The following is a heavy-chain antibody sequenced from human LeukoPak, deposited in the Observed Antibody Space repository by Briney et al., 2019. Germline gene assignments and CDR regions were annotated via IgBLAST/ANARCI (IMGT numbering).Heavy chain of an antibody. CDR2: VTSRSSHI. V-gene: IGHV3-21*01. Sequence: KTGGSLRLSCAASGFTFSSYSMSWVRQAPGKGLEWVSSVTSRSSHIYYADSVRGRFTISRDNAKKSLYLQMNSLRAEDTAVYYCAREGGPYRPLDYSGQGTLVTVSS. CDR3: AREGGPYRPLDY. CDR1: GFTFSSYS. J-gene: IGHJ4*02.